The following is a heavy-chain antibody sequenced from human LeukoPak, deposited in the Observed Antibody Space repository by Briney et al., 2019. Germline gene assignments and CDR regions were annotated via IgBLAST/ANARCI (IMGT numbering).Heavy chain of an antibody. V-gene: IGHV3-23*01. Sequence: PGASLRLSCAASGFTFSNYAMSWVRQAPGKGLEWVSAILGSGGSTYYADSVKGRFTVPRDNSKSTLYLQMNSLRAEDTALYYCAKWGDYDVLTGYYVPDYWGQGTLVTVSS. D-gene: IGHD3-9*01. J-gene: IGHJ4*02. CDR2: ILGSGGST. CDR1: GFTFSNYA. CDR3: AKWGDYDVLTGYYVPDY.